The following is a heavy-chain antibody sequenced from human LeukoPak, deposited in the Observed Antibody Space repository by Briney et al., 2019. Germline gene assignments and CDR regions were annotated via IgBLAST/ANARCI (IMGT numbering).Heavy chain of an antibody. CDR2: ISWNSGNI. Sequence: GGSLRLSCAASGFTFDDYTMHWVRQAPGKGLEWVSGISWNSGNIGYADSVKGRFTISRDNAKNSLYLQMNSLRAEDTAVYFCASECIAAPWSVDYWGQGALVTVSS. D-gene: IGHD6-13*01. CDR1: GFTFDDYT. J-gene: IGHJ4*02. V-gene: IGHV3-9*01. CDR3: ASECIAAPWSVDY.